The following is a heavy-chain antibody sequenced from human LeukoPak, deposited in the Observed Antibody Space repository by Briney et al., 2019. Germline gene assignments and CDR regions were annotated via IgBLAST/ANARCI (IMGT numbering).Heavy chain of an antibody. CDR2: IIPIFGTA. D-gene: IGHD6-6*01. CDR3: ARDSKGSSSSSQELFDY. CDR1: GGTFSSYA. V-gene: IGHV1-69*06. J-gene: IGHJ4*02. Sequence: SVTVSCKASGGTFSSYAISWVRQAPGQGLEWMGRIIPIFGTANYAQKFQGRVTITADKSTSTAYMELSSLRSEDTAVYYCARDSKGSSSSSQELFDYWGQGTLVTVSS.